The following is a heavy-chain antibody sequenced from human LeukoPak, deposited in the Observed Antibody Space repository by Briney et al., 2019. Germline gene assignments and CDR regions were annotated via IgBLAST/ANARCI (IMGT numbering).Heavy chain of an antibody. CDR1: GFTFSSYS. CDR3: AKDRRHIVMVTASGGHGLFDY. V-gene: IGHV3-21*04. D-gene: IGHD2-21*02. Sequence: PGGSLGLSCAASGFTFSSYSMNWVRQAPGKGLEWVSSISSSSSYIYYADSVKGRFTISRDNAKNTLYLQMNSLRAEDTAVYYCAKDRRHIVMVTASGGHGLFDYWGQGTLVTVSS. CDR2: ISSSSSYI. J-gene: IGHJ4*02.